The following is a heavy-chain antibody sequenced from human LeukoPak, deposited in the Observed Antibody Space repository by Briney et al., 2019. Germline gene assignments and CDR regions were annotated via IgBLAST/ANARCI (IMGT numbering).Heavy chain of an antibody. Sequence: SESLSLTCTVSGGSISSSSYYWGWIRQPPGKGLEWIGSIYYSGSTYYNPSLKSRVTISVDTSKNQFSLRLSSVTAADTAVYYCARHHRSRDYDFWSGLGSFDYWGQGTLVTVSS. CDR3: ARHHRSRDYDFWSGLGSFDY. D-gene: IGHD3-3*01. V-gene: IGHV4-39*01. J-gene: IGHJ4*02. CDR1: GGSISSSSYY. CDR2: IYYSGST.